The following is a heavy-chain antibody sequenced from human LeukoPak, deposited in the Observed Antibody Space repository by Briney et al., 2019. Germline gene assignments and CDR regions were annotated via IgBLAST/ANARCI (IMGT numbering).Heavy chain of an antibody. CDR3: ARDVGEYCSSTNCYASHY. Sequence: ASVKVSCKPSGYTFTGYYMHGVRQAPGQGLEWMGWINPLSGGTNYAQRFQGGVTMTRDTSITTAYMARSSLRSDDTAVYYCARDVGEYCSSTNCYASHYWGQGTLVTVSS. D-gene: IGHD2-2*01. J-gene: IGHJ4*02. CDR1: GYTFTGYY. CDR2: INPLSGGT. V-gene: IGHV1-2*02.